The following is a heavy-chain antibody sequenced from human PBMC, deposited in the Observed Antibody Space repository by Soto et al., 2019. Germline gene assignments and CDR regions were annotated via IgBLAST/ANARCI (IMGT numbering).Heavy chain of an antibody. J-gene: IGHJ4*02. Sequence: GSLRLSCAASGFTFSSYAMSWVRQAPGKGLEWVSAISGSGGSTYYADSVKGRFTISRDNSKNTLYLQMNSLRAEDTAVYYCAYSAPSIAAAGPYLDDWGQGTLDTVYS. V-gene: IGHV3-23*01. D-gene: IGHD6-13*01. CDR3: AYSAPSIAAAGPYLDD. CDR2: ISGSGGST. CDR1: GFTFSSYA.